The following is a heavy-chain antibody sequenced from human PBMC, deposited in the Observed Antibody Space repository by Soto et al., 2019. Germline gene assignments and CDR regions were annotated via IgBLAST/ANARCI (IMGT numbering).Heavy chain of an antibody. Sequence: QVQLVESGGGVVQPGRSLRLSCAASGFTFSSYGMHWVRQAPGKGLEWVAVISYDGSNKYYADSVKGRFTISRDNSKNTXYXXMNSLRAEDTAVYYCAKGDYCRGGSCSPTPYGMDVWGQGTTVTVSS. D-gene: IGHD2-15*01. CDR3: AKGDYCRGGSCSPTPYGMDV. CDR1: GFTFSSYG. V-gene: IGHV3-30*18. CDR2: ISYDGSNK. J-gene: IGHJ6*02.